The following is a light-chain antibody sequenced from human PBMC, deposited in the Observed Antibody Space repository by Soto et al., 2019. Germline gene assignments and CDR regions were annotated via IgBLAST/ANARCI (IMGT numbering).Light chain of an antibody. Sequence: EIVLTQSPGSLSLSPGERATLSCRASQSVDSTFFAWYQKKPGQAPRLLMYGVSKRATGIPDRFSGSVSRNVFTLTMSRLEPEDFAVYYCQPYKSSVTFGQGTRVEIK. CDR3: QPYKSSVT. V-gene: IGKV3-20*01. J-gene: IGKJ1*01. CDR1: QSVDSTF. CDR2: GVS.